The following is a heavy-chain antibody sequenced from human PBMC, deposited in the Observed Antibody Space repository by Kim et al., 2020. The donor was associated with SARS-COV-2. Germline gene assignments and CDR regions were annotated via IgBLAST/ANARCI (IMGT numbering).Heavy chain of an antibody. J-gene: IGHJ6*02. CDR3: ARVRLDDYYYGMDV. Sequence: ASVKVSCKASGYTFTSYAMNWVRQAPGQGLEWMGWINTNTGNPTYAQGFTGRFVFSLDTSVSTAYLQISSLKAEDTAVYYCARVRLDDYYYGMDVWGQGTTVTVSS. D-gene: IGHD1-1*01. CDR1: GYTFTSYA. V-gene: IGHV7-4-1*02. CDR2: INTNTGNP.